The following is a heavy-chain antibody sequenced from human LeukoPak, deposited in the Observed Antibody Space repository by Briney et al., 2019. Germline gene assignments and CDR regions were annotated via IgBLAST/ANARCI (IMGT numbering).Heavy chain of an antibody. CDR2: ISTSSSTI. CDR3: ARDRSYYDILTGYYTTPDAFDI. V-gene: IGHV3-48*02. CDR1: GFTFSSYS. Sequence: PGGSLRLSCAASGFTFSSYSMNWVRQAPGKGLEWVSYISTSSSTIYYSDSVKGRFTISRDNAKNSLYLQMNSLRDEDTAVYYCARDRSYYDILTGYYTTPDAFDIWGQGTMVTVSS. J-gene: IGHJ3*02. D-gene: IGHD3-9*01.